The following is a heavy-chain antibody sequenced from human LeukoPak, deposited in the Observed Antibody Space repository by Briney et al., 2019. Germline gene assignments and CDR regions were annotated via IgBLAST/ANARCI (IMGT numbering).Heavy chain of an antibody. D-gene: IGHD3-22*01. CDR1: GFTFSSYA. CDR3: AKIVRYYYDSSGYRGYFDY. Sequence: GASLRLSCAASGFTFSSYAISWVRQAPGKGLEWVSAISGSGGSTYYADSVEGRFTISRDNSKNMLYLQMNSLRAEDTAVYYCAKIVRYYYDSSGYRGYFDYWGQGTLVTVSS. CDR2: ISGSGGST. V-gene: IGHV3-23*01. J-gene: IGHJ4*02.